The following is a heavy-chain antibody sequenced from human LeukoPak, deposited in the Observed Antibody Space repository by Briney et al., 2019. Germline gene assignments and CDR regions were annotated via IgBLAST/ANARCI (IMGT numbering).Heavy chain of an antibody. CDR3: ARDGDYGDYGNWFDP. J-gene: IGHJ5*02. CDR2: ISAGGNS. CDR1: GGSFSGYF. D-gene: IGHD4-17*01. Sequence: SETLSLTCAVYGGSFSGYFWTWIRQSPGKGLEWIGEISAGGNSNENPSLKSRVTISVDRSKNQFSLKLSSVTAADTAVYYCARDGDYGDYGNWFDPWGQGTLVTVSS. V-gene: IGHV4-34*01.